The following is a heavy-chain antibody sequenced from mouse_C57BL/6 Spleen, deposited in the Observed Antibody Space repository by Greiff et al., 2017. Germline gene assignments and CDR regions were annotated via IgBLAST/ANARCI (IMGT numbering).Heavy chain of an antibody. D-gene: IGHD1-1*01. CDR2: IYPGDGDT. Sequence: VQGVESGPELVKPGASVKISCKASGYAFSSSWMNWVKQRPGKGLEWIGRIYPGDGDTNYNGKFKGKATLTADKSSSTAYMQLSSLTSEDSAVYFCALITTVVDPFAYWGQGTLVTVSA. CDR3: ALITTVVDPFAY. J-gene: IGHJ3*01. CDR1: GYAFSSSW. V-gene: IGHV1-82*01.